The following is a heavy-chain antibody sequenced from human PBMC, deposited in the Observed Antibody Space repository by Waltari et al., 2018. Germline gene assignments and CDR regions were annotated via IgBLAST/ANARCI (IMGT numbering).Heavy chain of an antibody. CDR3: TATSGIPVGNPSYYYAMDV. CDR2: IKSKTDGGTT. J-gene: IGHJ6*02. D-gene: IGHD6-13*01. CDR1: GFRFSDAW. Sequence: EAQLVESGGGLVKPGGSLRLSCAGSGFRFSDAWLRWVRQAPGKGLEWVGRIKSKTDGGTTDYATPVKGRISMSRDDSNNSVYLEMIRLKTEDSAIYYCTATSGIPVGNPSYYYAMDVWGQGTTVTVSS. V-gene: IGHV3-15*01.